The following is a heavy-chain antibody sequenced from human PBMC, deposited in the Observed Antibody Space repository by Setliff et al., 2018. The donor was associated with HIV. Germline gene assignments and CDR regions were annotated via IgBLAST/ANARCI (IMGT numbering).Heavy chain of an antibody. Sequence: PSETLSLTCTVSGDSINSGNYYWSWIRQHQGKGLEWIGYIYYSGSTYYSPSLKSRVTISEDTSKNQFSLKMRSVTAADTAVYYCATSPAGEILGSRPFYFDYWGQGTLVTVSS. V-gene: IGHV4-31*03. D-gene: IGHD3-10*01. J-gene: IGHJ4*02. CDR1: GDSINSGNYY. CDR2: IYYSGST. CDR3: ATSPAGEILGSRPFYFDY.